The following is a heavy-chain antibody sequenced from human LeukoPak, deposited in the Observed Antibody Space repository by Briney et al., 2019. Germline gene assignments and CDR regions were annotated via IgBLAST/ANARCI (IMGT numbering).Heavy chain of an antibody. CDR1: GFTFSSYA. V-gene: IGHV3-9*01. Sequence: GGSLRLSCAASGFTFSSYAMSWVRQAPGKGLEWVSGISWNSGSIGYADSVKGRFTISRDNAKNSLYLQMNSLRAEDTALYYCAKDMVSGGSYSRFDYWGQGTLVTVSS. D-gene: IGHD1-26*01. CDR3: AKDMVSGGSYSRFDY. CDR2: ISWNSGSI. J-gene: IGHJ4*02.